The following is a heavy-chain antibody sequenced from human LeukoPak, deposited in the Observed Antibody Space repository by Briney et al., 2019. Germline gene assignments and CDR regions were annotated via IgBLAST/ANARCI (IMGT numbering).Heavy chain of an antibody. CDR1: GYTFTSYD. CDR2: MNPNSGNT. V-gene: IGHV1-8*03. J-gene: IGHJ6*03. Sequence: ASVKVSCKASGYTFTSYDINWVRQATGQGLEWMGWMNPNSGNTGYAQKFQGRVTITRNTSISTAYMELSSLRSEDTAVYYCARGCSTSCYYYYYMDVWGKGTTVTVSS. D-gene: IGHD2-2*01. CDR3: ARGCSTSCYYYYYMDV.